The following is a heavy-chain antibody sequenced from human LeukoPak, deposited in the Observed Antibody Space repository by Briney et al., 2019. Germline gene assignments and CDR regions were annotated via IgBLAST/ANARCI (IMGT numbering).Heavy chain of an antibody. CDR2: IFYSGST. CDR3: ARVYYSNSYDYWYFDL. V-gene: IGHV4-59*01. Sequence: SETLSLTCTVSGGSISNYYWSWIRQPPGKGLEWIGYIFYSGSTNYNPSLKSRVTISVDTSKNQFSLKLSSVTAADTAVYYCARVYYSNSYDYWYFDLWGRGTLVTVSS. CDR1: GGSISNYY. J-gene: IGHJ2*01. D-gene: IGHD6-13*01.